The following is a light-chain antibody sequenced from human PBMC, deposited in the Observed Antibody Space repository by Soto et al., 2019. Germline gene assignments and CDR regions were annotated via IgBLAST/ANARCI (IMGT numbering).Light chain of an antibody. V-gene: IGKV1-39*01. CDR2: GAS. CDR1: QTINNY. J-gene: IGKJ4*01. CDR3: QQSYDSTPT. Sequence: EIQMTQSPSTLSASVGDRVTVTCRASQTINNYLNWYQQKPGKAPRCLIYGASSLQSGVSSRFSGSGSGTDYTLTISPLQPEDFATYYCQQSYDSTPTFGGGTKVDIX.